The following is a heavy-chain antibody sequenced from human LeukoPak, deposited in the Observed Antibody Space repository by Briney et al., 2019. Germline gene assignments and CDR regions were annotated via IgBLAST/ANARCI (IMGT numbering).Heavy chain of an antibody. CDR2: MNPNSGNT. J-gene: IGHJ6*02. Sequence: ASVKVSCKASGYTLTSYDINWVRQATGQGLEWMGWMNPNSGNTGYAQKFQGRVTMTRNTSISTAYMELSSLRSEDTAVYYCASLHLSGYDDYGMDVWGQGTTVTVSS. V-gene: IGHV1-8*01. D-gene: IGHD5-12*01. CDR1: GYTLTSYD. CDR3: ASLHLSGYDDYGMDV.